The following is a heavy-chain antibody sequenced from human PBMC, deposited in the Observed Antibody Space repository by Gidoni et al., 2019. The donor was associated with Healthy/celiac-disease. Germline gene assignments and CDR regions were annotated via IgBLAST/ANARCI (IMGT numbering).Heavy chain of an antibody. CDR1: GFTFSSYA. CDR3: ARDTVPIRLGELSQGIYYYYGMDV. Sequence: QVQLVESGGGVVQPGRSLRLSCAASGFTFSSYAMPWVRQAPGKGLEWVAVISYDGSNKYYADSVKGRFTISRDNSKNTLYLQMNSLRAEDTAVYYCARDTVPIRLGELSQGIYYYYGMDVWGQGTTVTVSS. D-gene: IGHD3-16*02. CDR2: ISYDGSNK. V-gene: IGHV3-30-3*01. J-gene: IGHJ6*02.